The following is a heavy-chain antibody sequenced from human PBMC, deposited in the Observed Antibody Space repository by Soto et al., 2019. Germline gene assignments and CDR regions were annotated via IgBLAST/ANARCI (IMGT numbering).Heavy chain of an antibody. V-gene: IGHV4-30-4*01. CDR2: IYYSGST. Sequence: QVQLQESGPGLVKPSQTLSLTCTVSGGSISSGDYYWSGIRQPPGKGLERIGCIYYSGSTYYNPSLESGVTISVDTSKNQCTLKLSSVTAADTAVYYCARAWNYYDSSGYYYLEYWGQGTLVTVSS. D-gene: IGHD3-22*01. CDR3: ARAWNYYDSSGYYYLEY. J-gene: IGHJ4*02. CDR1: GGSISSGDYY.